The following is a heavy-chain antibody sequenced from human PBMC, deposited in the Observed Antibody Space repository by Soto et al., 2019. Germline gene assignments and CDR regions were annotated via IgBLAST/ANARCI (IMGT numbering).Heavy chain of an antibody. J-gene: IGHJ5*02. D-gene: IGHD1-7*01. CDR3: AMAKTTLYNWFAP. CDR1: GGSINSYY. CDR2: IYYTGST. Sequence: SETLSLTCTVSGGSINSYYWSWIRQPPGKGLEWIGQIYYTGSTNYNPSLKGRVTISVDRSKNQFSLRLSSVTAADVYYCAMAKTTLYNWFAPWSRGTLVTVSS. V-gene: IGHV4-59*08.